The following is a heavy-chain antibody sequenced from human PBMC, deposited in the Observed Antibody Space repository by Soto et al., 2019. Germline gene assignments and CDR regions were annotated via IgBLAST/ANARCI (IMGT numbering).Heavy chain of an antibody. CDR3: AKGSIQGYYDHVGVRVFDH. J-gene: IGHJ4*02. V-gene: IGHV3-23*01. D-gene: IGHD3-22*01. CDR2: ISNTGGST. CDR1: GFTFGTYA. Sequence: EVQLLESGGGVIQPGGSLRLSCAASGFTFGTYAMNWVRQAPGKGLEWVSGISNTGGSTYYADSVRGRFTITRDNNKNAVSILLSRLIADDTAVDYWAKGSIQGYYDHVGVRVFDHGCQGTLVTVYS.